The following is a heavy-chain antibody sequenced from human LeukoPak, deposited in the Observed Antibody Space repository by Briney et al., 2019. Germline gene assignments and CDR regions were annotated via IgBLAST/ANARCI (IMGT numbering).Heavy chain of an antibody. J-gene: IGHJ4*02. CDR3: ARRVDDYVWGSYRYTSYFDY. D-gene: IGHD3-16*02. CDR1: GYTFTGYY. V-gene: IGHV1-2*02. CDR2: INPNSGGT. Sequence: ASVKVSCKASGYTFTGYYMHWVRQAPGQGLEWMGWINPNSGGTNYAQKFQGRVTMTRDTSISTAYMELSRPRSDDTAVYYCARRVDDYVWGSYRYTSYFDYWGQGTLVTVSS.